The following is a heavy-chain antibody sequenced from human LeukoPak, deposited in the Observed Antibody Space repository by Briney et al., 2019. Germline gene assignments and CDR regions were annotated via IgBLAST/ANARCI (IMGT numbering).Heavy chain of an antibody. J-gene: IGHJ4*02. CDR3: ARGGGSYYFGS. CDR1: GGSISSYY. Sequence: PSETLSLTCTVSGGSISSYYWSWLRQPAGKGLEWIGRIYTSGSTHYNPSLKSRVTMSADTSNNQFSLKLSSVTAADTAVYYCARGGGSYYFGSRGQGTLVTVSS. D-gene: IGHD1-26*01. V-gene: IGHV4-4*07. CDR2: IYTSGST.